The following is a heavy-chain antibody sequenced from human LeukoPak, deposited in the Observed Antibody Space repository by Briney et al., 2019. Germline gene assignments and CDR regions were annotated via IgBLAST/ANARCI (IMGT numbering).Heavy chain of an antibody. J-gene: IGHJ3*02. CDR1: GFTFSDYY. V-gene: IGHV3-11*01. CDR2: ISSSGSTI. D-gene: IGHD6-13*01. Sequence: GGSLRLSCAASGFTFSDYYMSWIRQAPGKGLEWVSYISSSGSTIYYADSVKGRFTISRDNAKNSLYLQMNSLRAEDTAVYYCAKGRSSSSWNADAFDIWGQGTMVTVSS. CDR3: AKGRSSSSWNADAFDI.